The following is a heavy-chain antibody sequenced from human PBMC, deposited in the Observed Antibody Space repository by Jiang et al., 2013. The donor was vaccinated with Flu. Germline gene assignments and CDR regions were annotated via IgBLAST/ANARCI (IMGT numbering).Heavy chain of an antibody. J-gene: IGHJ4*02. CDR3: ARQRIGPLYYYDSSGYYHFDY. CDR1: GYSFTSYW. Sequence: AEVKKPGESLRISCKGSGYSFTSYWISWVRQMPGKGLEWMGRIDPSDSYTNYSPSFQGHVTISADKSISTAYLQWSSLKASDTAMYYCARQRIGPLYYYDSSGYYHFDYWGQGTLVTVSS. D-gene: IGHD3-22*01. V-gene: IGHV5-10-1*01. CDR2: IDPSDSYT.